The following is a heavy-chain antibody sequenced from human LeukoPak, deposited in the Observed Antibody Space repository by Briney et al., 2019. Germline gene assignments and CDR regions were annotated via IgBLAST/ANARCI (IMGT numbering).Heavy chain of an antibody. CDR1: GFTFGGYW. V-gene: IGHV3-30*03. J-gene: IGHJ5*02. D-gene: IGHD4-11*01. CDR3: ASYSNYNNWFDP. Sequence: PGGSLRLSCAASGFTFGGYWMHWVRQAPGKGLEWVAVISYDGSNKYYADSVKGRFTISRDNSKNTLYLQMNSLRAEDTAVYYCASYSNYNNWFDPWGQGTLVTVSS. CDR2: ISYDGSNK.